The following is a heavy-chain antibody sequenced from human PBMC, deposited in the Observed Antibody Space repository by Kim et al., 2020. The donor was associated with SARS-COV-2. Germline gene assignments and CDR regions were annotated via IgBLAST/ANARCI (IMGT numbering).Heavy chain of an antibody. Sequence: GGSQRLSCAASGFTFSSYSMNWVCQASGKGLEWVAYISTSGSSIYYADSVKGRFTISRDNTKNSLYLQMNSLRGDDTAAYYCASRFDYGGRGTLVTVSS. CDR2: ISTSGSSI. V-gene: IGHV3-48*01. CDR1: GFTFSSYS. J-gene: IGHJ4*02. CDR3: ASRFDY.